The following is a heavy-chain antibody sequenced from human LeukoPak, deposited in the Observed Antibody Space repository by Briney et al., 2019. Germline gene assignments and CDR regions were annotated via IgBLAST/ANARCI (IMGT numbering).Heavy chain of an antibody. CDR2: ISTSGST. Sequence: SETLSLTCTVSGGSISSGDYYWSWIRQPAGKGLEWIGRISTSGSTNYNPSLKRRVIISVDTSKNQFSLKLSSVTAADTAVYYCARDSYASGGSSFFKYNWFDPWGQGTLVTVSS. CDR1: GGSISSGDYY. D-gene: IGHD3-10*01. V-gene: IGHV4-61*02. CDR3: ARDSYASGGSSFFKYNWFDP. J-gene: IGHJ5*02.